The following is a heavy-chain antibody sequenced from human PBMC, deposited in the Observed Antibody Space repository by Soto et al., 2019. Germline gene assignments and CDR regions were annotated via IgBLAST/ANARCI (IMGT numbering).Heavy chain of an antibody. CDR3: EREMGSSGLSYYYYYGMDV. CDR1: GFTFSSYG. Sequence: PGGSLRLSCAASGFTFSSYGMHWVRQAPGKGLEWVAVIWYDGSNKYYADSVKGRFTISRDNYKNTLYLQMNSLRAEDTAVYYCEREMGSSGLSYYYYYGMDVWGQGTTVTVSS. V-gene: IGHV3-33*01. J-gene: IGHJ6*02. D-gene: IGHD6-6*01. CDR2: IWYDGSNK.